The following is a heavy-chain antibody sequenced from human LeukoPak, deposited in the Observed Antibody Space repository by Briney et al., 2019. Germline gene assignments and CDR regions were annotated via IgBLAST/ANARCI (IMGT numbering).Heavy chain of an antibody. D-gene: IGHD1-26*01. V-gene: IGHV4-34*01. CDR3: ARDLVVGATYWYFDL. CDR2: INHSGST. Sequence: SETLSLTCAVYGGSFSGYYWSWIRQPPGKGLEWIGEINHSGSTNYNPSLKSRVTISVDTSKNQFSLKLSSVTAADTAVYYCARDLVVGATYWYFDLWGRGTLVTVSS. J-gene: IGHJ2*01. CDR1: GGSFSGYY.